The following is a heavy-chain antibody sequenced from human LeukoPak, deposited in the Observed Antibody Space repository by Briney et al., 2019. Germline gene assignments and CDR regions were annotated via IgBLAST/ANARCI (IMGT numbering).Heavy chain of an antibody. D-gene: IGHD4-17*01. J-gene: IGHJ3*02. CDR2: ISGSGGST. CDR1: GFTFSSYA. Sequence: PGGSLRLSCAASGFTFSSYAMSWVRRAPGKGLEWVSAISGSGGSTYYADSVKGRFTISRDNSKNTLYLQMNSLRAEDTAVYYCAKYLRATVPTRDAFDIWGQGTMVTVSS. CDR3: AKYLRATVPTRDAFDI. V-gene: IGHV3-23*01.